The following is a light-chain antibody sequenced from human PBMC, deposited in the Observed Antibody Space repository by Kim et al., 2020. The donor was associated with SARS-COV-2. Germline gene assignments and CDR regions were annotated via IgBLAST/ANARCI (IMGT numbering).Light chain of an antibody. CDR2: GAS. CDR1: QSVSSSY. J-gene: IGKJ3*01. V-gene: IGKV3-20*01. CDR3: QHYGSSPFT. Sequence: EIVLTQSPGTLSLSPGERAILSCRASQSVSSSYLGWYQQKPGQAPRLLIYGASSRATGIPDRFSGSGSGTDFTLTISKLEPEDFAVYYCQHYGSSPFTFGPGTKVDIK.